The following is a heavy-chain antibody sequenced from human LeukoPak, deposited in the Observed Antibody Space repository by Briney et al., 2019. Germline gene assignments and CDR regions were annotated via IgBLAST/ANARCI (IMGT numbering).Heavy chain of an antibody. J-gene: IGHJ4*02. V-gene: IGHV3-23*01. CDR1: GFTFSSYA. CDR2: ISGSGGST. D-gene: IGHD3-16*01. CDR3: AKSHYDYVWGTTPFDY. Sequence: GSLRLSCAASGFTFSSYAMSWVRQAPGKGPEWVSGISGSGGSTYYADSVKGRFTISRDNSKNTLYLQMNSLRAEDTAVYYCAKSHYDYVWGTTPFDYWGQGTLVTVSS.